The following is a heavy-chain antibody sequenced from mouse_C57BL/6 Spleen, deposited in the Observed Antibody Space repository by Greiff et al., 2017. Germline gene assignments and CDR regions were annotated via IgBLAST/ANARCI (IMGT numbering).Heavy chain of an antibody. Sequence: VQLQESGAELVKPGASVKISCKASGYAFSSYWMNWVKQRPGKGLEWIGQIYPGDGDTNYNGKFKGKATLTADKSSSTAYMQLSSLTSEDSAVYFCARDYGSSYVFDYWGQGTTLTVSS. V-gene: IGHV1-80*01. CDR2: IYPGDGDT. J-gene: IGHJ2*01. D-gene: IGHD1-1*01. CDR3: ARDYGSSYVFDY. CDR1: GYAFSSYW.